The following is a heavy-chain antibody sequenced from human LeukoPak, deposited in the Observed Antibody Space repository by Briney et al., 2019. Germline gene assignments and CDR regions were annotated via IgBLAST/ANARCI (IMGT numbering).Heavy chain of an antibody. CDR2: IRGSGGST. CDR1: GFTFSSYA. V-gene: IGHV3-23*01. D-gene: IGHD3-22*01. CDR3: AKSSGYYYVGGPYYFDY. Sequence: GSLRLSCAVSGFTFSSYAMSWVRQAPGKGLEWVSAIRGSGGSTYYADSLKGRFTISRDNSKNTLYLQMNSLRVEDTAVYYCAKSSGYYYVGGPYYFDYWGLGTLVTVSS. J-gene: IGHJ4*02.